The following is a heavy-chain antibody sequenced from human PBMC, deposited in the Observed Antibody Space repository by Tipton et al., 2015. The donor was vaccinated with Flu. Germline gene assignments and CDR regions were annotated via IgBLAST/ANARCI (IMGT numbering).Heavy chain of an antibody. Sequence: SLRLSCAASGFTFSHYWMNWVRRAPGKGLEWISYINIPGNNTHYAESVRGRFTISRDNAKNSLYLEMNNLRAEDTALYYCARDSFDSSGYYALDSWGRGTLVTVSS. CDR1: GFTFSHYW. CDR2: INIPGNNT. J-gene: IGHJ4*02. CDR3: ARDSFDSSGYYALDS. D-gene: IGHD3-22*01. V-gene: IGHV3-48*03.